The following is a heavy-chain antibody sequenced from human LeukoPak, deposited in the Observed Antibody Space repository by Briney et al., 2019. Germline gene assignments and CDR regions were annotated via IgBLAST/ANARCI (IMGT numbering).Heavy chain of an antibody. CDR1: GGSISSGGYY. D-gene: IGHD4-17*01. V-gene: IGHV4-31*03. Sequence: PSETLSLTCTVSGGSISSGGYYWSWIRQHPGKGLEWIGYIYYSGSTYYNPSLKSRVTISVDTSKNQFSLKLSPVTAADTAVYYCARDFADYGDSRDAFDIWGQGTMVTVSS. J-gene: IGHJ3*02. CDR2: IYYSGST. CDR3: ARDFADYGDSRDAFDI.